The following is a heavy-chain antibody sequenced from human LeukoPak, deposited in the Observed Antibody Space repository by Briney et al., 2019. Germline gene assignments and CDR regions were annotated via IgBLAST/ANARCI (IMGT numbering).Heavy chain of an antibody. J-gene: IGHJ4*02. V-gene: IGHV1-46*01. CDR1: GYTFTSYY. CDR3: ARVRWNSCYY. D-gene: IGHD4-23*01. CDR2: INPSGGST. Sequence: ASVKVSCKASGYTFTSYYMHWVRQAPGQGLEWMGIINPSGGSTSYAQKFQGRVTMTRNTSISTAYMELSSLRSEDTAVYYCARVRWNSCYYWGQGTLVTVSS.